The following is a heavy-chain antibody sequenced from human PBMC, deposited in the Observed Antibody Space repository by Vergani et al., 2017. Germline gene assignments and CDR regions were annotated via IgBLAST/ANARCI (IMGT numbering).Heavy chain of an antibody. CDR3: ARDFNYYDGSGYYDEYYYYGMDV. CDR1: GFTFSSYS. CDR2: ISSSSSYI. D-gene: IGHD3-22*01. Sequence: EVQLVESGGGLVKPGGSLRLSCAASGFTFSSYSMNWVRQAPGKGLEWVSSISSSSSYIYYADSVKGRFTISRDNAKNSLYLQMNSLRAEDTAVYYCARDFNYYDGSGYYDEYYYYGMDVWGQGTTVTVSS. J-gene: IGHJ6*02. V-gene: IGHV3-21*01.